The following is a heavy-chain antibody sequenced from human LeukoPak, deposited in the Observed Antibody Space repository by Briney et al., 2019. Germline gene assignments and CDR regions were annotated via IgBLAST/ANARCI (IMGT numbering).Heavy chain of an antibody. V-gene: IGHV3-43*01. J-gene: IGHJ4*02. CDR2: ISWDGGST. CDR3: AKVAAIFGVVSHFDY. D-gene: IGHD3-3*01. Sequence: GGSLRLSCAASGFTFDDYTMHWVRQAPGKGLEWVSLISWDGGSTYYADSVKGRFTISRDNSKNSLYLQMNSLRTKDTALYYCAKVAAIFGVVSHFDYWGQGTLVTVSS. CDR1: GFTFDDYT.